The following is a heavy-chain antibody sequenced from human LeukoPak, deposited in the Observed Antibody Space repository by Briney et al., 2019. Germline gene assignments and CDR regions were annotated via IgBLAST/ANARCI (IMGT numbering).Heavy chain of an antibody. Sequence: SETLSLTCAVYGGSFSGYYWSWVRQPPGKGLEWIGEINHSGSTNYNPSLKSRVTISVDTSKNQFSLKLSSVTAADTAVYYCARGRGRGYSYGSYSNFDYWGQGTLVTVSS. D-gene: IGHD5-18*01. V-gene: IGHV4-34*01. CDR2: INHSGST. CDR1: GGSFSGYY. J-gene: IGHJ4*02. CDR3: ARGRGRGYSYGSYSNFDY.